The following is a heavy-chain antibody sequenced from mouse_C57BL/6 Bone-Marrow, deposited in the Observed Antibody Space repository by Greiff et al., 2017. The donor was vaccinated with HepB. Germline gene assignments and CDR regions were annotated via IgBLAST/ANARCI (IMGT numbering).Heavy chain of an antibody. CDR3: ARGITTVVYYYAMDY. J-gene: IGHJ4*01. CDR1: GFTFTDYY. CDR2: IRNKANGYTT. D-gene: IGHD1-1*01. Sequence: EVMLVESGGGLVQPGGSLSLSCAASGFTFTDYYMSWVRQPPGKALEWLGFIRNKANGYTTEYSASVKGRFTISRDNSQSILYLQMNALRAEDSATYYCARGITTVVYYYAMDYWGQGTSVTVSS. V-gene: IGHV7-3*01.